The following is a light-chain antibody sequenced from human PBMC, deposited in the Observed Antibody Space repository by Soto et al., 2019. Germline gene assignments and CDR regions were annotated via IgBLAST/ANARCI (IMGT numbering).Light chain of an antibody. J-gene: IGKJ4*01. CDR1: QSVSISY. CDR3: QQFDSSSLS. V-gene: IGKV3-20*01. Sequence: EIVLTQFPGTLSLSPGERATLSCRASQSVSISYIAWYQQTPGQAPRLLFYGASRRAAGIPDTFSGSGSGTDFTLTISRLAPEDFAVYYCQQFDSSSLSFGGGTKVEI. CDR2: GAS.